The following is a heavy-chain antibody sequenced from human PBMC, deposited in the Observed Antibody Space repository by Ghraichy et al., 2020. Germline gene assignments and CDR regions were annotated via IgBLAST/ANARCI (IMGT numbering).Heavy chain of an antibody. D-gene: IGHD3-22*01. CDR1: GGSISSSNW. CDR3: ASQPPDYYDSSGYSDY. CDR2: IYHSGST. J-gene: IGHJ4*02. Sequence: SETLSLTCAVSGGSISSSNWWSWVRQPPGKGLEWIGEIYHSGSTNYNPSLKSRVTISVDKSKNQFSLKLSSVTAADTAVYYCASQPPDYYDSSGYSDYWGQGTLVTVSS. V-gene: IGHV4-4*02.